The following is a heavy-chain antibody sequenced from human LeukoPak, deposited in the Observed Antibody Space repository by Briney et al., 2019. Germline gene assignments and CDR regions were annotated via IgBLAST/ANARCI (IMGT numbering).Heavy chain of an antibody. CDR2: ISGSGGST. V-gene: IGHV3-23*01. CDR3: AKRGSSSFAEYFQH. D-gene: IGHD6-13*01. Sequence: PGGSLRLSCAASGFTFSSYAMSWVRQAPGKGLEWVSTISGSGGSTYYADSVKGRFTISRDNSKNTLYLQMNTLRAEDTAVYYCAKRGSSSFAEYFQHWGQGTLVTVSS. CDR1: GFTFSSYA. J-gene: IGHJ1*01.